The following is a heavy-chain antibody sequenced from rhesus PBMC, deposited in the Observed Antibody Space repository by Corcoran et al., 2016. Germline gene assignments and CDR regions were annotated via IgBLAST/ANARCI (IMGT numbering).Heavy chain of an antibody. V-gene: IGHV3-136*01. J-gene: IGHJ5-2*02. CDR1: GFTFSSYG. CDR3: TSDLTARGSLDV. D-gene: IGHD2-15*01. CDR2: ISCGSSYI. Sequence: EVWLAESGGGLVQPGGSLRLSCAASGFTFSSYGMSWVGQAPGKGLGWGSFISCGSSYIFYGDSVKGQFTISRDNAKNSLSLQMNSLRAEDTAVYYCTSDLTARGSLDVWGRGVLVTVSS.